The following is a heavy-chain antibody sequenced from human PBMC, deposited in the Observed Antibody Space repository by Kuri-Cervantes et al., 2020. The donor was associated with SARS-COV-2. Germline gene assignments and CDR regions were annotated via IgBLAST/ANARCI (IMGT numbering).Heavy chain of an antibody. CDR2: ISSSGNTI. J-gene: IGHJ4*02. CDR3: ARDPSRGVRWSGYPNYFDY. Sequence: GGSLRLSCAASGFTFSDYYMSWIRQAPGKGLEWVSYISSSGNTIYYADSVKGRFTISRDNAKNSLYLQMNSLRAEDTAVYYCARDPSRGVRWSGYPNYFDYWGQGTLVTVSS. CDR1: GFTFSDYY. D-gene: IGHD3-3*01. V-gene: IGHV3-11*04.